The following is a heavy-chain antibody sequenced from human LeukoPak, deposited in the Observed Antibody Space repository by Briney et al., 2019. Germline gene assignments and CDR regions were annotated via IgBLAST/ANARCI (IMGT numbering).Heavy chain of an antibody. Sequence: GRSLRLSCAASGFTFSSYGMHWVRQAPGKGLEWVAVIWYDGSNKYYADSVKGRFTISRDNSKNTLYLQMNSLRAEDTAVYYCARDPGIVGATKEHYYYGMDVWGQGTTVTVSS. D-gene: IGHD1-26*01. J-gene: IGHJ6*02. CDR3: ARDPGIVGATKEHYYYGMDV. CDR2: IWYDGSNK. V-gene: IGHV3-33*01. CDR1: GFTFSSYG.